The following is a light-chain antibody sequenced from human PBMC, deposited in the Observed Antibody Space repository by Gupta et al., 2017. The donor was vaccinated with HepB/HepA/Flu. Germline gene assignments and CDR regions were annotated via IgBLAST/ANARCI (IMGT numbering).Light chain of an antibody. CDR1: SSDVGGYNY. J-gene: IGLJ2*01. V-gene: IGLV2-11*01. Sequence: QSALTQPRPVSGSPGQSVTISCTGTSSDVGGYNYVSWYQQHPGKAPKLMIYDVSKRPSGVPDRFSGYKSGNTASLTISGLQAEDEADDYCCSYAGSYTFVVFGGGTKLTVL. CDR3: CSYAGSYTFVV. CDR2: DVS.